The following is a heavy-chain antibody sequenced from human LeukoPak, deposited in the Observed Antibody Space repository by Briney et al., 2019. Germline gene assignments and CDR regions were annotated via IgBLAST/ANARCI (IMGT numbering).Heavy chain of an antibody. Sequence: GASVKVSCKASGYTFSSFGISWVRQAPGQGLGWMAWINAFNGNTNYAQKFQGRVTITADKSTSTAYMELSSLRSEDTAVYYCARDLQWPGVVTATNYYYYYGMDVWGQGTTVTVSS. CDR3: ARDLQWPGVVTATNYYYYYGMDV. CDR2: INAFNGNT. CDR1: GYTFSSFG. V-gene: IGHV1-18*01. D-gene: IGHD2-21*02. J-gene: IGHJ6*02.